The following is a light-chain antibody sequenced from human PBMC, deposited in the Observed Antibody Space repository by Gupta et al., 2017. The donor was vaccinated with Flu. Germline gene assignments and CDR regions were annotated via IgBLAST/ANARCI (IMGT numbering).Light chain of an antibody. J-gene: IGLJ1*01. Sequence: SSNIGNNYVYWDQQLPETAPKLLIYRNNQRPSGVPDRFSGSKSGTSASLAISGLRSEDEAEYYCAAWDDSLSGFYVFGTGTKVTVL. CDR3: AAWDDSLSGFYV. CDR2: RNN. CDR1: SSNIGNNY. V-gene: IGLV1-47*01.